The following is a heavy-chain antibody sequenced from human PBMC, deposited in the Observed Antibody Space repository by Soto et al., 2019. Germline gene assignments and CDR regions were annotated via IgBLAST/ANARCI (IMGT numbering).Heavy chain of an antibody. CDR1: GGTFSSYT. Sequence: QVQLVQSGAEVKKPGSSVKVSCKASGGTFSSYTISWVRQAPGQGLEWMGRIIPILGIANYAQKFQGRVTITTDKSTSTAYMELSSLRSEDTAVYYCARGWIVDKSRPVDAFDIWGQGTMVTVSS. V-gene: IGHV1-69*02. J-gene: IGHJ3*02. D-gene: IGHD3-22*01. CDR3: ARGWIVDKSRPVDAFDI. CDR2: IIPILGIA.